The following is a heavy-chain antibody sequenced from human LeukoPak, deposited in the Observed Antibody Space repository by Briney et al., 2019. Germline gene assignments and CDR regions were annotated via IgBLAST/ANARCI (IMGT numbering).Heavy chain of an antibody. CDR2: ISGSGGSA. CDR1: GFTFSSYA. CDR3: AKVFSQWLVNYYYYGMDV. Sequence: GGSLRLSCAASGFTFSSYAMSWVRQAPGKGLEWVSAISGSGGSAYYAASVKGRFTISRDNSKNTLYLQMNSLRAEDPAVYYCAKVFSQWLVNYYYYGMDVWGQGTTVTVSS. J-gene: IGHJ6*02. D-gene: IGHD6-19*01. V-gene: IGHV3-23*01.